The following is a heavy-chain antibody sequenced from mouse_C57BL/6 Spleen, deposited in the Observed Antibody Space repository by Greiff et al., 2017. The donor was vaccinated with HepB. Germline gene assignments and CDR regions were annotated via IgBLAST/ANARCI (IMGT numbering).Heavy chain of an antibody. J-gene: IGHJ3*01. V-gene: IGHV2-2*01. CDR1: GFSLTSYG. D-gene: IGHD1-1*01. Sequence: VKLMESGPGLVQPSQSLSITCTVSGFSLTSYGVHWVRQSPGKGLQWLGVIWSGGSTDYNAAFISRLSISKDNSKSQVFFKMNSLQADDTAIYYCARDYYGSLWFAYWGQGTLVTVSA. CDR2: IWSGGST. CDR3: ARDYYGSLWFAY.